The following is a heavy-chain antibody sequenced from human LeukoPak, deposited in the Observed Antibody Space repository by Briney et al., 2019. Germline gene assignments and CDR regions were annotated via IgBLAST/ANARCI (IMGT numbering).Heavy chain of an antibody. J-gene: IGHJ4*02. CDR1: GFTFSSYA. D-gene: IGHD6-13*01. CDR2: ISYDGSNK. Sequence: GGSLRLSCAASGFTFSSYAMHWVRQAPGKGLEWVAVISYDGSNKYYADSVKGRFTISRDNAMNSLYLQMNSLRAEDTAIYYCARSLPYGTTWYGRSDFWGQGTLVTVSS. CDR3: ARSLPYGTTWYGRSDF. V-gene: IGHV3-30-3*01.